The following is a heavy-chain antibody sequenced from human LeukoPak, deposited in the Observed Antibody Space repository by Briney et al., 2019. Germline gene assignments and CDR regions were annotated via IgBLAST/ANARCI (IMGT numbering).Heavy chain of an antibody. D-gene: IGHD3-10*01. CDR3: ARTITMVRGANLNWYFDL. CDR2: INPNSGGT. V-gene: IGHV1-2*02. Sequence: ASVKVSCKASGYTFTGYYMHWVRQAPGQGLEWMGWINPNSGGTNYAQKFQGRVTMTRDTSISTAYMELRSLRSDDTAVYYCARTITMVRGANLNWYFDLWGRGTLVTVSS. CDR1: GYTFTGYY. J-gene: IGHJ2*01.